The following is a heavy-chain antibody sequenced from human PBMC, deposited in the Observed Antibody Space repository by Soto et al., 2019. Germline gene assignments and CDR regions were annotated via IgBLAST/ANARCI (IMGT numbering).Heavy chain of an antibody. D-gene: IGHD5-12*01. J-gene: IGHJ6*02. CDR3: TKGGYDLIYYFGMDV. CDR1: GFTFHEYA. V-gene: IGHV3-9*01. CDR2: ISSDGDTI. Sequence: EVQLIESVGGWVQPGTSLRVSCAASGFTFHEYAMHWVRQAPGKGLEWVSGISSDGDTIAYADSVQGRFTVFRDNAKNSLYLQMNSLRAEDTVLYYCTKGGYDLIYYFGMDVWGQGTTVTVSS.